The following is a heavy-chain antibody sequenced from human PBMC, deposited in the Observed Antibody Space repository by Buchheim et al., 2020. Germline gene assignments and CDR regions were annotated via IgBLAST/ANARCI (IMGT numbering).Heavy chain of an antibody. V-gene: IGHV3-23*01. Sequence: EVQLLESGGGLVQPGGSLRLSCEASGFTFSSYAMSWVRQAPGKGLEWVSAISGSGGSTYYADSVKGRFTISRDNSKNTLYLQMNSLRAEDTAVYYCAKDALGPDYYDSSGYYYGNWFDPWGQGTL. D-gene: IGHD3-22*01. CDR2: ISGSGGST. CDR1: GFTFSSYA. J-gene: IGHJ5*02. CDR3: AKDALGPDYYDSSGYYYGNWFDP.